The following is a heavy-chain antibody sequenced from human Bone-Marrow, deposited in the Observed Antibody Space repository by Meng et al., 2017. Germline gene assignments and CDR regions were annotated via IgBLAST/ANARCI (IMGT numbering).Heavy chain of an antibody. CDR1: GFTFSNAW. D-gene: IGHD4-23*01. Sequence: GESLKISCAASGFTFSNAWMSWVRQAPGKGLEWVGRIKSKTDGGTTDYAAPVKGRFTISRDDSKNTLYLQMNSLKTEDTAVYYCARGVVTTGLGHYYFDYWGQGTLVTVSS. J-gene: IGHJ4*02. CDR3: ARGVVTTGLGHYYFDY. V-gene: IGHV3-15*01. CDR2: IKSKTDGGTT.